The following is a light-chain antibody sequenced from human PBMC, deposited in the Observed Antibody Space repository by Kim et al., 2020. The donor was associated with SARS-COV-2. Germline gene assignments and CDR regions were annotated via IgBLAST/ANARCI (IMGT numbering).Light chain of an antibody. CDR3: CSYAGSYTYV. J-gene: IGLJ1*01. Sequence: QPVTISCPGTSSDVGGYIYVSWYQQHTGNAPKLMIYDVSKRPAGVPDRFSGSKSGNTASLTISGLQAEDEADYYCCSYAGSYTYVFGTGTKVTVL. CDR2: DVS. V-gene: IGLV2-11*01. CDR1: SSDVGGYIY.